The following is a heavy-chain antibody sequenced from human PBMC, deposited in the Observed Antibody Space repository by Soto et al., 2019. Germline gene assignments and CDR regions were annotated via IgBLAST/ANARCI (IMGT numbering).Heavy chain of an antibody. Sequence: PGGSLRLSCAASGFTFSSYAMHWVRQAPGKGLEWVAVISYDGSNKYYADSVKGRFTISRDNSKNTLYLQMNGLRAEDTAVYYCARDLLNYGSPGGFDPWGQGTLVTVSS. CDR3: ARDLLNYGSPGGFDP. V-gene: IGHV3-30-3*01. J-gene: IGHJ5*02. CDR1: GFTFSSYA. CDR2: ISYDGSNK. D-gene: IGHD3-10*01.